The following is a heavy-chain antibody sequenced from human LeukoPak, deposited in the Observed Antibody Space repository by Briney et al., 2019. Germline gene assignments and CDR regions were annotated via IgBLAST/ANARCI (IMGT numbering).Heavy chain of an antibody. D-gene: IGHD5-18*01. CDR3: AAGRPYSLLDY. J-gene: IGHJ4*02. CDR1: GSSLSELS. V-gene: IGHV1-24*01. Sequence: GASVKVSCTVSGSSLSELSLYWVRQAPGKGLEWMGGFDVIDSETFYAQKFQGRVTMTEDSSTDTAYMELRSLTSDDTASYYCAAGRPYSLLDYWGQGTLVTVSS. CDR2: FDVIDSET.